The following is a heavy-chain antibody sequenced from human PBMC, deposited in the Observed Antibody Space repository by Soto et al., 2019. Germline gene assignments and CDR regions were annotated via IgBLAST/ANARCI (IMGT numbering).Heavy chain of an antibody. J-gene: IGHJ5*02. Sequence: SETLSLTCTVSGGSISSGDHFRSWIRQPPGKGLEWIGYIYHSGSTYYNPSLKSRVTISVDTSKNQFSLKLSSVAAADTAVYFCARFGGPALSHNWFDIWGQGAQVTVSS. V-gene: IGHV4-30-4*01. CDR3: ARFGGPALSHNWFDI. CDR1: GGSISSGDHF. D-gene: IGHD3-16*01. CDR2: IYHSGST.